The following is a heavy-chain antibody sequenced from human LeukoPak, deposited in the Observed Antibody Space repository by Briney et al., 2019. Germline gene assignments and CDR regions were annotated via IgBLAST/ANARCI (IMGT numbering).Heavy chain of an antibody. CDR1: GFTFSNYW. V-gene: IGHV3-7*01. J-gene: IGHJ3*02. CDR3: ARDPRWGDYAPGGSVPMFAFDI. D-gene: IGHD3-16*01. Sequence: PGGSLRLSCAASGFTFSNYWMSWVRQAPGKGLEWVANIKQDGSEKYYVDSVKGRFTISRDNAKNSLYLQMNSLRAEDTAVYYCARDPRWGDYAPGGSVPMFAFDIWGQGTMVTVSS. CDR2: IKQDGSEK.